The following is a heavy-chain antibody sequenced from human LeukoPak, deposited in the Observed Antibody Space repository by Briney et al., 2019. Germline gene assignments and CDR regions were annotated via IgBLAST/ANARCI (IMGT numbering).Heavy chain of an antibody. Sequence: SETLSLTCAAYGGSFSGCYWSWIRQPPGKGLEWIGEINHRGSTNYNPSLKSRVTISVDTSKNQFSLKLSSVTAADTAVYYCARRYCSGGSCSDWYFDLWGRGTLVTVSS. CDR1: GGSFSGCY. D-gene: IGHD2-15*01. V-gene: IGHV4-34*01. J-gene: IGHJ2*01. CDR2: INHRGST. CDR3: ARRYCSGGSCSDWYFDL.